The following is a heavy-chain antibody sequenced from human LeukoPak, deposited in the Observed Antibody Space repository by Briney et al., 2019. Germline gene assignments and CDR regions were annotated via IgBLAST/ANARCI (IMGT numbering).Heavy chain of an antibody. CDR3: ASVIVLEPVVPYFDS. Sequence: PSETLSLTCTVSGGSISSSSYYWGWIRQPPGKGLEWIGSIYYSGSTYYNPSLKSRVTISVDTSKNQFSLKLSSVTAADTAVYYWASVIVLEPVVPYFDSWGQGTLVTVSS. CDR1: GGSISSSSYY. V-gene: IGHV4-39*07. J-gene: IGHJ4*02. CDR2: IYYSGST. D-gene: IGHD2-8*01.